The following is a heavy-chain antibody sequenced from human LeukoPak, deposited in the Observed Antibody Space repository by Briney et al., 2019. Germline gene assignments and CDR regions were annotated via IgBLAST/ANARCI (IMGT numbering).Heavy chain of an antibody. CDR1: GGSISSYY. D-gene: IGHD5-12*01. CDR2: IHYSGST. J-gene: IGHJ6*03. CDR3: ARTTEGYAGGSGYSYYYYMDV. V-gene: IGHV4-59*01. Sequence: SETLSLTCTVSGGSISSYYWSWIRQPPGKGLEWIGYIHYSGSTHYNPSLKSRVTISVDTSKSQASLKLRSVTAAGTAVYYCARTTEGYAGGSGYSYYYYMDVWGKGTTVTISS.